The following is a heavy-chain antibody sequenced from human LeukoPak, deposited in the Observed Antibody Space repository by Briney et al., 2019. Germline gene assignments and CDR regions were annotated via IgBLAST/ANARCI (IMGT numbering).Heavy chain of an antibody. CDR2: INHSGST. D-gene: IGHD3-22*01. CDR3: ARAHVQFYYDSSGYYFPGYNWFDP. Sequence: SETLSLTCAVYGGSFSGYYWSWIRQPPGKGLEWIGEINHSGSTNYNPSLKSRVTMSVDTSKNQFSLKLSSVTAADTAVYYCARAHVQFYYDSSGYYFPGYNWFDPWGQGTLVTVSS. V-gene: IGHV4-34*01. J-gene: IGHJ5*02. CDR1: GGSFSGYY.